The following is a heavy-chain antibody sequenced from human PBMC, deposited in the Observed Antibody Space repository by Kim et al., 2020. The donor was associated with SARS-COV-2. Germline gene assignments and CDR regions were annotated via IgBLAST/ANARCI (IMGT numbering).Heavy chain of an antibody. J-gene: IGHJ4*02. CDR1: GFTFSSYA. CDR2: ISGSGGST. Sequence: GGSLRLSCAASGFTFSSYAMSWVRQAPGKGLEWVSAISGSGGSTYYADSVKGRFTISRDNSKNTLYLQMNSLRAEDTAVYYCAKSTGYCSSTSCYIDYWGQGTLVTVSS. V-gene: IGHV3-23*01. D-gene: IGHD2-2*01. CDR3: AKSTGYCSSTSCYIDY.